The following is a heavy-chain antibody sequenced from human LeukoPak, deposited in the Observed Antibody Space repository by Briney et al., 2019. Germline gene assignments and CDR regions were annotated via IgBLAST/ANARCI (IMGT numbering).Heavy chain of an antibody. CDR2: IYYSGST. J-gene: IGHJ3*02. CDR3: ARWGMTTVTKGFGVVAFDI. D-gene: IGHD4-17*01. V-gene: IGHV4-31*03. CDR1: GGSISSGGYY. Sequence: SQTLSLTCTVSGGSISSGGYYWSWIRQHPGKGLEWIGYIYYSGSTYYNPSLKSRVTLSVDTSKNQFSLKLSSVTAADTAVYYCARWGMTTVTKGFGVVAFDIWGQGTMVTVSS.